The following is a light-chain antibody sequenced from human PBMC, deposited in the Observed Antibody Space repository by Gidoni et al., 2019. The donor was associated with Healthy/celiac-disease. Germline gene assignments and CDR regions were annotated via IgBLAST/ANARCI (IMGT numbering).Light chain of an antibody. CDR3: SSYTSSSTPLYV. Sequence: QSALTQPASVSGSPGQSLTSSCTGTSSDVGGYNYVSWYQQHPGKAPKLMIYDVSNRPSGVSNRFSGSKSGNTASLTISGLQAEDEADYYCSSYTSSSTPLYVFGTGTKVTVL. CDR1: SSDVGGYNY. V-gene: IGLV2-14*01. J-gene: IGLJ1*01. CDR2: DVS.